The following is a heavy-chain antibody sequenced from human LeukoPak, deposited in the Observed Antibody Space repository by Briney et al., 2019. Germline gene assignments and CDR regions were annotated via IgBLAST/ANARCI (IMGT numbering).Heavy chain of an antibody. CDR2: ISYDGSNK. J-gene: IGHJ4*02. CDR1: RFTFSSSA. Sequence: LPGRSLRLSCAASRFTFSSSAMHWVRQAPGKGLEWVAVISYDGSNKYYADSVKGRFTISRDNSKNTLYLQMNSLRAEDTAVYYCARDRDGGKYSSSWYSHSGLDYWGQGTLVTVSS. CDR3: ARDRDGGKYSSSWYSHSGLDY. D-gene: IGHD6-13*01. V-gene: IGHV3-30-3*01.